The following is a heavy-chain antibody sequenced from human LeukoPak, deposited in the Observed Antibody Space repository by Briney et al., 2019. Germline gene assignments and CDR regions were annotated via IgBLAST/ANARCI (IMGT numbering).Heavy chain of an antibody. CDR2: ISGSSTYI. CDR1: GFTFSSFT. Sequence: GGSLRLSCAASGFTFSSFTMNWVRQAPGKGLEWVSFISGSSTYIYYADSVRGRFTISRDNSKNTLYLQMNSLRAEDTAVYYCAKSGVTPLTDYFDYWGQGTLVTVSS. J-gene: IGHJ4*02. V-gene: IGHV3-21*01. CDR3: AKSGVTPLTDYFDY. D-gene: IGHD4-11*01.